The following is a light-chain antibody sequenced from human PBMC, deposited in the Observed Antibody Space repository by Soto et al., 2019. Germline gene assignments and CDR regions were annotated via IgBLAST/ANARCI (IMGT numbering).Light chain of an antibody. V-gene: IGKV3-15*01. CDR1: QSVSSN. J-gene: IGKJ4*01. CDR3: QQYDNWPLT. CDR2: GAS. Sequence: EIVRTQSPATLSVSPGERVTLSCRSSQSVSSNLAWYQQKPGQAPRLLTYGASTRATGIPARFSGSGSGTEFTLTISSLQSEDFAVYYCQQYDNWPLTFGGGTKVDIK.